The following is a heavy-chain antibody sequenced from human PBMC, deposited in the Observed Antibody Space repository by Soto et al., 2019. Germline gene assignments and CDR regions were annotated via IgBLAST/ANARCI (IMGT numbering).Heavy chain of an antibody. CDR2: IWYDGSNK. V-gene: IGHV3-33*01. CDR1: GLTFSSYG. CDR3: ARDRGYYYGMDV. Sequence: QVQLVESGGGVVQPGRSLRLSCAASGLTFSSYGMHWVRQAPGKGLEWVAVIWYDGSNKYYADSVKGRFTISRDNSKNTLYLQMNSLRAEDTAVYYCARDRGYYYGMDVWGQGTTVTVSS. J-gene: IGHJ6*02.